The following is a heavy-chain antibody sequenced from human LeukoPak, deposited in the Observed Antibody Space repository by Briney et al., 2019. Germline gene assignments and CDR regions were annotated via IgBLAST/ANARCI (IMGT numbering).Heavy chain of an antibody. Sequence: GGSLRLSCAASGFTFSSNWMHWVRQAPGKGLVWVSRIISNENSATYADSVKGRFTISRDNAKNTLYLQMNSLRAEDTAVYYSVRGGIASAFDIWGQGTTVTVFS. CDR2: IISNENSA. D-gene: IGHD6-13*01. V-gene: IGHV3-74*01. J-gene: IGHJ3*02. CDR1: GFTFSSNW. CDR3: VRGGIASAFDI.